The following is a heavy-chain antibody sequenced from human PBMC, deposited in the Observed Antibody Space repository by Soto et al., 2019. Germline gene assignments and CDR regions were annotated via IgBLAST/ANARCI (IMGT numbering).Heavy chain of an antibody. CDR2: INPDNGNT. CDR1: GYTFTRYT. J-gene: IGHJ5*02. D-gene: IGHD2-2*01. Sequence: ASVKVSCKASGYTFTRYTMNWVRQAPGQRLEWMGWINPDNGNTKSSQKFQDRVIITRDTSASTAYMDLSSLRSEDTAVYYCARGIATGQLDPWGEGTLVTVYS. V-gene: IGHV1-3*01. CDR3: ARGIATGQLDP.